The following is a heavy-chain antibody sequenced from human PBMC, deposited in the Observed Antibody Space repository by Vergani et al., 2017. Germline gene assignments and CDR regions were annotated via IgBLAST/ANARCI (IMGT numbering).Heavy chain of an antibody. D-gene: IGHD2-15*01. Sequence: QVQLVQSGAEVKKPGSSVKVSCKASGGTFSSYAISWVRQAPGQGLEWMGIINPSGGSTSYAQKFQGRVTMTRDTSTSTGYMELSSLRSEDTAVYYCARIQMVAAEAGIDYWGQGTLVTVSS. V-gene: IGHV1-46*01. CDR3: ARIQMVAAEAGIDY. CDR2: INPSGGST. CDR1: GGTFSSYA. J-gene: IGHJ4*02.